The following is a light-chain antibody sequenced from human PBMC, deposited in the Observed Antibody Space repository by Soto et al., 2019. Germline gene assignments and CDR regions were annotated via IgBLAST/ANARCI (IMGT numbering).Light chain of an antibody. V-gene: IGLV1-40*01. Sequence: QAVVTQPPSVSGAPGQRVTISCTGSSSNIGAGYDVHWYQQLPGTAPKLLIYGNSNRPSGVPDRFSGSKSGTSASLAITGLQAEDAADYYCQSYDSSLSGWVFGGGTKLDRP. J-gene: IGLJ3*02. CDR1: SSNIGAGYD. CDR2: GNS. CDR3: QSYDSSLSGWV.